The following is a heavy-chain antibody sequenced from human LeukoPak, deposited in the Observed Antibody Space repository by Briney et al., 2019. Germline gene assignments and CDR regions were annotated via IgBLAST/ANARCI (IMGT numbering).Heavy chain of an antibody. CDR3: ARGSSSGHYFDY. CDR1: GFTFSSYW. D-gene: IGHD6-6*01. Sequence: TGGSLRLSCAASGFTFSSYWMHWVRQAPGEGLVWVSRLDSDGIGTVYADSVKGRFTISRDTAKNTLYLQMNSLRAEDTAVYYCARGSSSGHYFDYWGQGTLVTVSS. J-gene: IGHJ4*02. CDR2: LDSDGIGT. V-gene: IGHV3-74*01.